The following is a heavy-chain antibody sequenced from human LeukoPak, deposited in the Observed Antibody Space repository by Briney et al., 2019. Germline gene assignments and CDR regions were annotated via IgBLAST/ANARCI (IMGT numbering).Heavy chain of an antibody. J-gene: IGHJ6*02. CDR2: INPNGGGT. V-gene: IGHV1-2*02. D-gene: IGHD2-2*01. CDR3: ARDWYCSSTSCYDYYGMDV. CDR1: GYTFTGYY. Sequence: GASVKVSCKASGYTFTGYYMHWVRQAPGQGLEWMGWINPNGGGTNYAQKFQGRVTMTRDTSISTAYMELSRLRSDDTAVYYCARDWYCSSTSCYDYYGMDVWGQGTTVTVSS.